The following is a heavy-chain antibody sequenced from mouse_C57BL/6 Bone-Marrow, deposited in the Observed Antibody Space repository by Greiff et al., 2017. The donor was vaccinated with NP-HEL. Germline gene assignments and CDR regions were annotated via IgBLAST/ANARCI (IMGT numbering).Heavy chain of an antibody. CDR1: GYSITSGYD. D-gene: IGHD1-1*02. CDR3: ARGLWHMDY. V-gene: IGHV3-1*01. J-gene: IGHJ4*01. CDR2: ISYSGST. Sequence: EVQLQESGPGMVKPSQSLSLTCTVTGYSITSGYDWHWIRPFPGNKLEWMGYISYSGSTNYNPSLKSRISITQDTSKNHFFLKLNSVTTEDTATYYCARGLWHMDYWGQGTSVTVSS.